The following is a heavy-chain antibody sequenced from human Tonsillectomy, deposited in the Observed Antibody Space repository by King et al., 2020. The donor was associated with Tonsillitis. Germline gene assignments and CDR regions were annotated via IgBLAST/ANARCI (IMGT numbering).Heavy chain of an antibody. V-gene: IGHV3-30*04. Sequence: QVQLVESGGNVVQPGKSLRLSCAASGFTFSSHAMHWVRQAPGKGLEWVALISYNGNIEHYADSAKGRFTISRDNSKSTLSLQMDSLRPEDTSIYYCARGYCSGRTCSYPLDLWGQGTLVTVSS. CDR3: ARGYCSGRTCSYPLDL. D-gene: IGHD2-15*01. J-gene: IGHJ5*02. CDR2: ISYNGNIE. CDR1: GFTFSSHA.